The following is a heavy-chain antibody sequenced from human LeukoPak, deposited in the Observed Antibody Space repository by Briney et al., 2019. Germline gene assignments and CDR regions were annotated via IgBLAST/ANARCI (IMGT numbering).Heavy chain of an antibody. CDR3: ATSVAGKYYYYYYMDV. CDR2: IYTSGST. J-gene: IGHJ6*03. D-gene: IGHD6-19*01. CDR1: GGSISSYY. V-gene: IGHV4-4*07. Sequence: SETLSLTCTVSGGSISSYYWSWIRQPAGKGLEWIGRIYTSGSTNYNPSLKSRVTMSVDTSKNQFSLKLSSVTAADTAVYYCATSVAGKYYYYYYMDVWGKGTTVTVSS.